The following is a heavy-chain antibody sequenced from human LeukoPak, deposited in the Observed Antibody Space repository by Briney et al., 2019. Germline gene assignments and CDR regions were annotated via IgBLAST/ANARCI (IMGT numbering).Heavy chain of an antibody. Sequence: GGSLRLSCAASGFTFSSYAMSWVRQAPGKGLEWVSAISGSGGSTYYADSVKGRFTISRDNSKNTLYLQMNSLRAEDTAVYYCAKGFCSSSSCYRDYYYYMDVWGKGTTVTVSS. CDR1: GFTFSSYA. J-gene: IGHJ6*03. CDR3: AKGFCSSSSCYRDYYYYMDV. D-gene: IGHD2-2*02. V-gene: IGHV3-23*01. CDR2: ISGSGGST.